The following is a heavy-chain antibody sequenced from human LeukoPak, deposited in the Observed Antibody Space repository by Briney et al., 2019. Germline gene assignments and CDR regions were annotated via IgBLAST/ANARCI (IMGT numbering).Heavy chain of an antibody. CDR2: INHSGST. CDR3: ARGYYYFDY. D-gene: IGHD3-10*01. V-gene: IGHV4-34*01. CDR1: GGSFSGYY. Sequence: SETLSLTCTVSGGSFSGYYWSWIRQPPGKGLEWIGEINHSGSTNYNPSLKSRVTISVDTSKNQFSLKLSSVTAADTAVYYCARGYYYFDYWGQGTLVTVSS. J-gene: IGHJ4*02.